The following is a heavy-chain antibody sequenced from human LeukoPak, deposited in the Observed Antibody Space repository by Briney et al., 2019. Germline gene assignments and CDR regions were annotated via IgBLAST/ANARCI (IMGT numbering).Heavy chain of an antibody. D-gene: IGHD5-12*01. CDR3: ARSQGIVATIMDY. CDR1: GFTFSNYA. CDR2: ISGSGGST. V-gene: IGHV3-23*01. Sequence: PGGSLRLSCAVSGFTFSNYAMSWVRQAPGKGLEWVSVISGSGGSTYYADSVKGRFTISRDNSKDTLYLQMNSLRAEDTAVYYCARSQGIVATIMDYWGQGTLVTVSS. J-gene: IGHJ4*02.